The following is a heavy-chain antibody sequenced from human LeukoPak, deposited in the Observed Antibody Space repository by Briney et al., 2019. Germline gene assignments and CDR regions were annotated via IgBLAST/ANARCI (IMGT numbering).Heavy chain of an antibody. CDR3: ARGLISSSWRNNWFDP. Sequence: SETLSLTCAVYGGSFSGYYWSWIRQPPGKGLEWIGEINHSGSTNYNPSLKSRVTISVDTSKNQFSLKLNSVTAADTAVYYCARGLISSSWRNNWFDPWGQGTLVTVSS. CDR2: INHSGST. V-gene: IGHV4-34*01. J-gene: IGHJ5*02. CDR1: GGSFSGYY. D-gene: IGHD6-13*01.